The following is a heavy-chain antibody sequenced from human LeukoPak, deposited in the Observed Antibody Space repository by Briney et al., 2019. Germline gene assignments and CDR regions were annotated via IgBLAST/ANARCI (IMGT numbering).Heavy chain of an antibody. CDR3: ARDPPLFYDSSGYSNVFDY. V-gene: IGHV1-46*01. Sequence: ASVNVSCKASGYTFTSCYMHWVRQAPGQGLEWMGIINPSGGSTSYAQKFQGRVTMTRDTSTSTVYMELSSLRSEDTAVYYCARDPPLFYDSSGYSNVFDYWGQGTLVTVSS. J-gene: IGHJ4*02. D-gene: IGHD3-22*01. CDR1: GYTFTSCY. CDR2: INPSGGST.